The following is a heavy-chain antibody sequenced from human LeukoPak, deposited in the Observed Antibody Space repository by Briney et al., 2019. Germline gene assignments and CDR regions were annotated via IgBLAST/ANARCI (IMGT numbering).Heavy chain of an antibody. CDR2: IYYSGST. CDR3: ARLSSSSTFHFDY. Sequence: SETLSLTCTVSGGSISSSSYYWGWIRQPPGKGLEWIGSIYYSGSTYYNPSLKSRVTISVETSKNQFSLKLSSVTAADAAVYYCARLSSSSTFHFDYWGQGTLVTVSS. CDR1: GGSISSSSYY. J-gene: IGHJ4*02. D-gene: IGHD6-6*01. V-gene: IGHV4-39*01.